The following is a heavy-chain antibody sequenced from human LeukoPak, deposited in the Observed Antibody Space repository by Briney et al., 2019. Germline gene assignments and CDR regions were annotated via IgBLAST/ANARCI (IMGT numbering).Heavy chain of an antibody. D-gene: IGHD3-10*01. V-gene: IGHV1-8*01. J-gene: IGHJ4*02. CDR2: MNPNSGNT. CDR3: ARIRGSGSYYSVGY. Sequence: ASVKVSCKASGYTFTSYDINWVRQATGQGLEWMGWMNPNSGNTGYAQKFQGRVTITRNTSISTAYMELSSQRSEDTAVYYCARIRGSGSYYSVGYWGQGTLVIVSS. CDR1: GYTFTSYD.